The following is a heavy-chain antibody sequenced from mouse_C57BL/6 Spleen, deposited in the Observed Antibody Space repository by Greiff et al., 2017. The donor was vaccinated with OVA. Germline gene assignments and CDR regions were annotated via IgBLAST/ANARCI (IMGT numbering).Heavy chain of an antibody. CDR2: INPNNGGT. CDR1: GYTFTDYN. V-gene: IGHV1-22*01. CDR3: ARGYYGFSGYFDV. D-gene: IGHD2-2*01. J-gene: IGHJ1*03. Sequence: EVQLQESGPELVKPGASVKMSCKASGYTFTDYNMHWVKQSHGKSLEWIGYINPNNGGTSYNQKFKGKATLTVNKSSSTAYMELRSLTSEDSAVYYCARGYYGFSGYFDVWGTGTTVTVSS.